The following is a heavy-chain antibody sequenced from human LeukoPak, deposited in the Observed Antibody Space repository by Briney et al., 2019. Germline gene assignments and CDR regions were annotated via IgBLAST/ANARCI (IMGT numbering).Heavy chain of an antibody. Sequence: ASVKVSCKASGYTFTGYYLHWVRQAPGQGLEWMGWINPNSGATNYAQKFRGRVTMTRETSIHTAYLELNSLKSDDTAVYYCVRVDNARAFDPWGQGYLVIVSS. CDR1: GYTFTGYY. CDR2: INPNSGAT. J-gene: IGHJ5*02. CDR3: VRVDNARAFDP. D-gene: IGHD2-2*03. V-gene: IGHV1-2*02.